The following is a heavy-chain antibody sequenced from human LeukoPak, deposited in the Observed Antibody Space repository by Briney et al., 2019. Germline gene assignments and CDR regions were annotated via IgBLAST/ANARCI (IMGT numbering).Heavy chain of an antibody. CDR3: ARRFIAAAGKYYFDY. V-gene: IGHV1-2*06. D-gene: IGHD6-13*01. J-gene: IGHJ4*02. CDR1: GYTFTGYY. Sequence: ASVKVSCKASGYTFTGYYVHWVRQAPGQGLEWMGRINPNSGGTNSAQKFQGRVTMTRDTSISTAYIELSRLRSDDTAVYYCARRFIAAAGKYYFDYWGQGTLVTVSS. CDR2: INPNSGGT.